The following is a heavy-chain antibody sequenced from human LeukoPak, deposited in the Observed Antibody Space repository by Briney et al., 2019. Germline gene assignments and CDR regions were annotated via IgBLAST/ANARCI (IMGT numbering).Heavy chain of an antibody. CDR2: IYYSGST. D-gene: IGHD6-6*01. CDR1: GGSISSSSYY. J-gene: IGHJ4*02. Sequence: SETLSLTCTVSGGSISSSSYYWGWIRQPPGKGLEWIGSIYYSGSTYYNPSLKSRVTISVDTSKNQFSLKLSSVTAADTAVYYCARRLKVIAAVDRFDYWGQGTLVTVSS. CDR3: ARRLKVIAAVDRFDY. V-gene: IGHV4-39*01.